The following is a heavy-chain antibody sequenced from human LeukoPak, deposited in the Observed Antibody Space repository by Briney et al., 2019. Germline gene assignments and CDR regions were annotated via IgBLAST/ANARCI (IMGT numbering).Heavy chain of an antibody. D-gene: IGHD3-22*01. CDR1: GFTFSSYS. Sequence: GGSLRPSCAASGFTFSSYSMNWVRQAPGKGLEWVSSISSSSSNIYYADSVKGRFTISRDNAKNSLYLQMNSLRAEDTAVYYCARERSTMIVVVINSYSDYWGQGTLVTVSS. V-gene: IGHV3-21*01. CDR2: ISSSSSNI. J-gene: IGHJ4*02. CDR3: ARERSTMIVVVINSYSDY.